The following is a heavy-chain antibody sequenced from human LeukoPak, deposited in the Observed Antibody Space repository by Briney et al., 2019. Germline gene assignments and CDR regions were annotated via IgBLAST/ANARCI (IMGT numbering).Heavy chain of an antibody. CDR1: GGSISSYY. CDR2: IYYSGST. J-gene: IGHJ4*02. D-gene: IGHD2-2*01. CDR3: ARHCSSTSCYDVIDY. V-gene: IGHV4-59*08. Sequence: SESLSLTCTVSGGSISSYYWSWIRQPPGKGLEWIGYIYYSGSTNCNPSLKSRVTISVDTSKNQFSLKLSSVTAADTAVYYCARHCSSTSCYDVIDYWGQGTLVTVSS.